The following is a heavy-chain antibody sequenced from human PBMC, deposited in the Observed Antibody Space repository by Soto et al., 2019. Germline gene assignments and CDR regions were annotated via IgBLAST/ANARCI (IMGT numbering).Heavy chain of an antibody. V-gene: IGHV3-30*18. CDR1: GFTFSSYG. CDR3: AKVRGAFDI. J-gene: IGHJ3*02. CDR2: ISYDGSNK. Sequence: GGSLRLSCAASGFTFSSYGMHWVRQAPGKGLEWVAVISYDGSNKYYADSVKGRFTISRDNSKNTLYLQMNSLRAEDTAVYYCAKVRGAFDIWGQGTMVTVSS.